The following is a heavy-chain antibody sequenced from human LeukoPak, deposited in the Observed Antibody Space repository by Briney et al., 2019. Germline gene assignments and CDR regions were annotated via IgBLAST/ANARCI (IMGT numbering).Heavy chain of an antibody. CDR1: GGSISSSSYY. J-gene: IGHJ4*02. V-gene: IGHV4-39*07. CDR2: IYYSGST. CDR3: ARDSGTYNSSPPRLVY. Sequence: SETLSLACTVSGGSISSSSYYWGWIRQPPGKGLEWIGSIYYSGSTYYNPSLKSRVTISVDTSKNQFSLKLSSVTAADTAVYYCARDSGTYNSSPPRLVYWGQGTLVTVSS. D-gene: IGHD6-6*01.